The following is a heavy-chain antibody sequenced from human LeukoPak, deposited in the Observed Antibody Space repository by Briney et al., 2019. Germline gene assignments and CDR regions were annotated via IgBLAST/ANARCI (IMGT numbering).Heavy chain of an antibody. CDR1: GFSISSGHY. CDR2: VYQSGSA. CDR3: ARIFIRNGYSSYFDC. V-gene: IGHV4-38-2*02. J-gene: IGHJ4*02. D-gene: IGHD5-18*01. Sequence: SETLSLTCTVSGFSISSGHYWGWVRQPPGAGLDWIGWVYQSGSAYYNPSLKSRVTTSVDMSRNQFSLRLRPVTAADTAVYYCARIFIRNGYSSYFDCWGQGTLVTVSS.